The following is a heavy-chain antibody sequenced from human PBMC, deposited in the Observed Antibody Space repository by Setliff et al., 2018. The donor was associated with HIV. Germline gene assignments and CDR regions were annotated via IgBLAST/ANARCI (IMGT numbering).Heavy chain of an antibody. J-gene: IGHJ6*02. CDR1: GYTFTSYY. CDR3: ARDLYYYGSGSPNYYYYYGMDV. Sequence: RASVKVSCKASGYTFTSYYMHWVRQAPGQGLEWMGIINPSGGSTSYAQKFQGRVTMTRDTSTSTVYMELSSLRSEDTAVYYCARDLYYYGSGSPNYYYYYGMDVWGQGTTVTVSS. D-gene: IGHD3-10*01. CDR2: INPSGGST. V-gene: IGHV1-46*01.